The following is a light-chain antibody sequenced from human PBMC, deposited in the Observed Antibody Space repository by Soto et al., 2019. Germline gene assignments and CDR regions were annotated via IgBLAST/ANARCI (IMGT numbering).Light chain of an antibody. J-gene: IGKJ4*01. CDR2: AAS. CDR1: QSVSSTY. Sequence: EIVLTQSPGTLSLSPGERATLSCRASQSVSSTYLAWYQQKPGQAPRLLIYAASSRAPGIPDRFSGNGSGTDFTLTISRLGPEDFAVYFCQQYDGSPLTFGGGTKVDIK. V-gene: IGKV3-20*01. CDR3: QQYDGSPLT.